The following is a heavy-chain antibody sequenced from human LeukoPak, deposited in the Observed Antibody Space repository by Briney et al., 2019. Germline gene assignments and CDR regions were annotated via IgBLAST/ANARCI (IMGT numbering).Heavy chain of an antibody. CDR1: GGSFSGYY. J-gene: IGHJ3*02. CDR3: ARAPKIVGDDI. Sequence: SETLSLTCAVYGGSFSGYYWSWIRQPPGKGLEWIGEINHSGSTNYNPSLKSRVTISVDTSKNQFSLKLSSVTAADTAVYYCARAPKIVGDDIWGQGTMVTVSS. CDR2: INHSGST. D-gene: IGHD1-26*01. V-gene: IGHV4-34*01.